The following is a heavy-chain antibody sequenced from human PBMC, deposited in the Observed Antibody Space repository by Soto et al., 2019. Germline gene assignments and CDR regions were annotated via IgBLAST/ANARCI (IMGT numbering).Heavy chain of an antibody. CDR1: GYTFTSYA. CDR2: INAGNGNT. J-gene: IGHJ6*03. D-gene: IGHD6-6*01. V-gene: IGHV1-3*01. Sequence: ASVKVSCKASGYTFTSYAMHWVRQAPGQRLEWMGWINAGNGNTKYSQKFQGRVTITRDTSASTAYMELSGLRSEDTAVYYCARSSARRGYYYYYMDVWGKGTTVTVSS. CDR3: ARSSARRGYYYYYMDV.